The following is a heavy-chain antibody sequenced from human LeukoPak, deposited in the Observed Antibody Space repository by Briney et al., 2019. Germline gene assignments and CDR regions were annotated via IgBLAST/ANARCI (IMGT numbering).Heavy chain of an antibody. CDR3: ATHYYESSGYYSPDY. J-gene: IGHJ4*02. Sequence: SGGSLRLSCAASGFIFSSYAMHWVRQAPGKGLEWVAVTSYDGGNKYYIDSVKGRFTISRDNSQNTLYLQMNSLRAEDTAVYYCATHYYESSGYYSPDYWGQGTLVTVSS. V-gene: IGHV3-30*04. D-gene: IGHD3-22*01. CDR2: TSYDGGNK. CDR1: GFIFSSYA.